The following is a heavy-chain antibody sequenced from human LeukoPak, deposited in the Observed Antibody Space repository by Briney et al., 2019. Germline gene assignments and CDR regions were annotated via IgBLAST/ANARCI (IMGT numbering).Heavy chain of an antibody. J-gene: IGHJ6*03. V-gene: IGHV3-30*02. D-gene: IGHD3-16*01. CDR2: IRYDGSNK. CDR3: AKEGETYYYYMDV. CDR1: GFTFSNYG. Sequence: PGGSLRLSCAASGFTFSNYGMHWGRQAPGKGLEWVAFIRYDGSNKSYADSVKGRFTISRDNSKNTLSLQMNSLRAEDTALYYCAKEGETYYYYMDVWGKGTTVTVSS.